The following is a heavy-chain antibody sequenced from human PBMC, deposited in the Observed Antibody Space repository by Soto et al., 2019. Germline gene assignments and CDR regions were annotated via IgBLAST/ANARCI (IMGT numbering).Heavy chain of an antibody. Sequence: LRLSCAASGFTFSSYAMHWVRQAPGKGLEWVAVISYDGSNKYYADSVKGRFTISRDNSKNTLYLQMNSLRAEDTAVYYCARDLTGYSSSWFHRGFDYWGQGTLVTVSS. D-gene: IGHD6-13*01. CDR2: ISYDGSNK. V-gene: IGHV3-30-3*01. J-gene: IGHJ4*02. CDR3: ARDLTGYSSSWFHRGFDY. CDR1: GFTFSSYA.